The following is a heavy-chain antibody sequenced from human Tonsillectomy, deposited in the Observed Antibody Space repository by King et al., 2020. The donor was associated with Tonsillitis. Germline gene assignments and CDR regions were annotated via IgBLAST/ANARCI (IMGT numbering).Heavy chain of an antibody. V-gene: IGHV3-48*01. J-gene: IGHJ3*02. CDR2: IGSDSSTR. Sequence: VQLVESGGGLVQPGGSLRLSCAASGFTFSSYSMNWVRQAPGKGLEWMSYIGSDSSTRYYADSVKGRFTIARDNAKNSLYLQMNGLRGEDTAVYYCARDYAFASDIWGQGTMVTVSS. CDR3: ARDYAFASDI. D-gene: IGHD3-16*01. CDR1: GFTFSSYS.